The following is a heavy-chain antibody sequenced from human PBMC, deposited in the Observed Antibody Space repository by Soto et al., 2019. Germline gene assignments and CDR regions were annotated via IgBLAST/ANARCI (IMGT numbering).Heavy chain of an antibody. CDR2: ITSSSTHT. V-gene: IGHV3-11*06. CDR3: AGGGGYSYGEVVS. J-gene: IGHJ5*01. CDR1: GFSFSDDY. D-gene: IGHD5-18*01. Sequence: GSLRLSCAASGFSFSDDYMSWIRQAPGKGLEWVSYITSSSTHTNYADSVKGRFTISRDNAKNSLYLQMDSLRAVDTAVYYCAGGGGYSYGEVVSWGQGTLVTVSS.